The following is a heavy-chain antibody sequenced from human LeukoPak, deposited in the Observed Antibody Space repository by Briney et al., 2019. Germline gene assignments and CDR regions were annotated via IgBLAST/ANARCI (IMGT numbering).Heavy chain of an antibody. CDR1: GGTFSSYA. CDR2: IIPILGIA. V-gene: IGHV1-69*04. J-gene: IGHJ5*02. CDR3: ASLTDIVVVDWFDP. Sequence: ASVKVSCKASGGTFSSYAISWVRQAPGQGLEWMGRIIPILGIANYAQKFQGRVTITADKSTSTAYMELSSLRSEDTAVYYCASLTDIVVVDWFDPWGQGTLVTVSS. D-gene: IGHD2-2*01.